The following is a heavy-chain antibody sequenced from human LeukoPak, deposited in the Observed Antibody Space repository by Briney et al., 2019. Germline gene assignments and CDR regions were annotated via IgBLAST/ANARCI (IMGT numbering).Heavy chain of an antibody. V-gene: IGHV4-4*07. Sequence: PSETLSLTCTVSGGSISSYYWSWIRQPAGTALEWIGRIYTSGTITYNPSLKSRVTMSVDTSKNQFSLKLSSVTAADTAVYYCARAPERHDSSGYYPNYFDYWGQGTLVTVSS. D-gene: IGHD3-22*01. CDR1: GGSISSYY. CDR3: ARAPERHDSSGYYPNYFDY. CDR2: IYTSGTI. J-gene: IGHJ4*02.